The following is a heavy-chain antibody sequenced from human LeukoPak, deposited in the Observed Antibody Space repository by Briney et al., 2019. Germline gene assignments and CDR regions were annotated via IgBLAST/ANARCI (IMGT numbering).Heavy chain of an antibody. CDR2: ISAYKGNT. D-gene: IGHD6-6*01. Sequence: GASVKVSCKASGYTFTSYGISWVRQAPGQGLEWMGWISAYKGNTNYAQKLQGRVTMTTDTSTSTAYMELRSLRSDDTAVYYCARVPQTTLAARQYYFDYWGQGTLVTVSS. CDR1: GYTFTSYG. V-gene: IGHV1-18*01. J-gene: IGHJ4*02. CDR3: ARVPQTTLAARQYYFDY.